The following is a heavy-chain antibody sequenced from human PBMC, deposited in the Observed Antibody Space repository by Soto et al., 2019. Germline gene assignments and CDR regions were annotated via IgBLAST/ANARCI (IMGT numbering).Heavy chain of an antibody. CDR1: GYTFVSYG. CDR3: ARDQNFFDSSGDCDH. D-gene: IGHD3-22*01. Sequence: QIQLVQSAAEVKKPGASVKVSCKTSGYTFVSYGISWVRQAPGQGLEWMGWISPYNGNTNFAQRFRGRVTLTTDTSTDIVYMDLGSLKSDDTAVYYCARDQNFFDSSGDCDHWGQGTLITVSS. CDR2: ISPYNGNT. J-gene: IGHJ5*02. V-gene: IGHV1-18*04.